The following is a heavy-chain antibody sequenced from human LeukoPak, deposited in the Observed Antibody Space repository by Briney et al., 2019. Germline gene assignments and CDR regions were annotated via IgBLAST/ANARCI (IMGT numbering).Heavy chain of an antibody. CDR1: GGSISSGGYS. CDR3: ASSPYDSSGYE. J-gene: IGHJ4*02. V-gene: IGHV4-30-2*01. Sequence: SETLSLTCAVSGGSISSGGYSWSWIRQPPGKGLEWIGYIYHSESTYYNPSLKSRVTISVDRSKNQFSLKLSSVTAADTAVYYCASSPYDSSGYEWGQGTLVTVSS. CDR2: IYHSEST. D-gene: IGHD3-22*01.